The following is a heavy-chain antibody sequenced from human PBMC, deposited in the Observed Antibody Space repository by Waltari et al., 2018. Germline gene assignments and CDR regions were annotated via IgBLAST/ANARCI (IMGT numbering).Heavy chain of an antibody. CDR1: GYTFTRSY. D-gene: IGHD3-3*01. V-gene: IGHV1-46*01. CDR2: NNPSGGST. CDR3: AREGRYDFWSGYYFGY. Sequence: QVQLVQSGAEVKKPGASVKVSCKASGYTFTRSYMNWVRQAPDQGPEWMGINNPSGGSTSYAQKFQGRVTMTRDTSTSTVYMELSSLRSEDTAVYYCAREGRYDFWSGYYFGYWGQGTLVTVSS. J-gene: IGHJ4*02.